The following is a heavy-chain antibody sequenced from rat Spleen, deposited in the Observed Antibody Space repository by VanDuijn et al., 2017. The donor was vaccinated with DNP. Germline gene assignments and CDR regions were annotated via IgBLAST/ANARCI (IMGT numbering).Heavy chain of an antibody. J-gene: IGHJ4*01. CDR2: ISYDGSDT. CDR1: GFTFNDYY. V-gene: IGHV5-7*01. D-gene: IGHD1-12*01. Sequence: EVQLVESDGGLGQPGRSLKLSCAVSGFTFNDYYMAWVRQAPKKGLEWVATISYDGSDTYYRDSVKGRFTISRDNAKNALYLQMNNLRSEDTAINYCTSLSTMMVMDAWGQGVSVTVSS. CDR3: TSLSTMMVMDA.